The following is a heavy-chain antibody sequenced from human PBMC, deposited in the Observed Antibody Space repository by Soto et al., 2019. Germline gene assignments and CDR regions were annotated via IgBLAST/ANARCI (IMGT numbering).Heavy chain of an antibody. CDR2: IWYDGSNK. Sequence: QVQLVESGGGVVQPGRSLRLSCAASGFTFSSYGMHWVRQAPGKGLGWVAVIWYDGSNKYYADSVKGRFTISRDNSKNTLYLQMNSLRAEDTAVYYCARDPRRPGVFDYWGQGTLVTVSS. J-gene: IGHJ4*02. CDR3: ARDPRRPGVFDY. V-gene: IGHV3-33*01. CDR1: GFTFSSYG.